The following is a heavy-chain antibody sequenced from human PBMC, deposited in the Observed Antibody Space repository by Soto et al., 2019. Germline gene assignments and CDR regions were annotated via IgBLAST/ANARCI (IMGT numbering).Heavy chain of an antibody. V-gene: IGHV1-69*13. CDR1: GGTFSSYA. D-gene: IGHD3-10*01. CDR3: ARSYYGSGSMHWFDP. Sequence: SVKVSCKASGGTFSSYAISWVRQAPGQGLEWMGGIIPIFGTANYAQKFQGRVTITADESTSTAYMELSSLRSEDTAVYYCARSYYGSGSMHWFDPWGQGTLVTVSS. CDR2: IIPIFGTA. J-gene: IGHJ5*02.